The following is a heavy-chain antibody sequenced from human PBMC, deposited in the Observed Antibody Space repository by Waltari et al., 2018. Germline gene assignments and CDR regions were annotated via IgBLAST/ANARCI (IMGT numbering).Heavy chain of an antibody. CDR3: AKQFGSGTYYLDY. CDR2: ISGSGGST. D-gene: IGHD3-10*01. Sequence: EVQLLESGGGLVQPGGSLRLSCAASGFTFSSYAMSWVRQAPGNGLKWVSAISGSGGSTYYADSVKGRFTISRDNSKNTLYLQMDSLRAEDTAVYYCAKQFGSGTYYLDYWGQGTLVTVSS. V-gene: IGHV3-23*01. CDR1: GFTFSSYA. J-gene: IGHJ4*02.